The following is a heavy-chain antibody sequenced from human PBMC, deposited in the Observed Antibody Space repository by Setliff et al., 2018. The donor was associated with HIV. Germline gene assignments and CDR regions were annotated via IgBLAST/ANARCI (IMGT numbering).Heavy chain of an antibody. CDR3: ASRVYYYDSSGYLREEGFDP. CDR1: GDSASNSRYY. Sequence: PSETLSLTCTVSGDSASNSRYYWAWIRQPPGKGLEYIGSIHYDERTYYNPSLKSRVTISVDKSKNQFSLKLSSVTAADTAVYYCASRVYYYDSSGYLREEGFDPWGQGTLVTVSS. D-gene: IGHD3-22*01. J-gene: IGHJ5*02. V-gene: IGHV4-39*07. CDR2: IHYDERT.